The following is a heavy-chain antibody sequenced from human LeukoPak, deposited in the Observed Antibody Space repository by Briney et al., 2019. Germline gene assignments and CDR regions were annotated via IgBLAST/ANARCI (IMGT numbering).Heavy chain of an antibody. CDR3: ARASNRTPGAFDI. CDR1: GFTFSSYS. D-gene: IGHD1-14*01. Sequence: SGGSLRLSCAASGFTFSSYSMNWVRQAPGKGLEWVSSISSSSSYIYYADSVKGRFTISRDNAKNSLYLQMNSLRAEDTAVYYCARASNRTPGAFDIWGQGTMVTVSS. CDR2: ISSSSSYI. V-gene: IGHV3-21*01. J-gene: IGHJ3*02.